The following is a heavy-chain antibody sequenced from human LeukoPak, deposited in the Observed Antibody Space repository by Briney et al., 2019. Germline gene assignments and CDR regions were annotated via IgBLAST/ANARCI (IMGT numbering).Heavy chain of an antibody. J-gene: IGHJ3*02. CDR1: GFTFSSYS. CDR3: AKGFEAYGGAFDI. D-gene: IGHD3-10*01. CDR2: ISSSSSYI. Sequence: GGSLRLSCAASGFTFSSYSMNWVRQAPGKGLEWVSSISSSSSYIYYADSVKGRFTISRDNAKNSLYLQMNSLRAEDTAVYYCAKGFEAYGGAFDIRGQGTMVTVSS. V-gene: IGHV3-21*01.